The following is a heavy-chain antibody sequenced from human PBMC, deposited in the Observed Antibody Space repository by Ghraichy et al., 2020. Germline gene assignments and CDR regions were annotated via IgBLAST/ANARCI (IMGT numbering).Heavy chain of an antibody. CDR2: INSDGSST. D-gene: IGHD3-22*01. Sequence: LSLTCAASGFTFSSYWMHWVRQAPGKGLVWVSRINSDGSSTSYADSVKGRFTISRDNAKNTLYLQMNSLRAEDTAVYYCARSAKYYDSSGLVGYWGQGTLVTVSS. J-gene: IGHJ4*02. V-gene: IGHV3-74*01. CDR1: GFTFSSYW. CDR3: ARSAKYYDSSGLVGY.